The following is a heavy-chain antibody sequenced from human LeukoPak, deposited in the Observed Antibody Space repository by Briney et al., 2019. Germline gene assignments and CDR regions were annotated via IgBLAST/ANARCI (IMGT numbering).Heavy chain of an antibody. Sequence: GGSLRLSCAASGFTFSSYEMHWVRQAPGKGLEWVSYISSSGSTIYYADSVKGRFTISRDNAKNSLYLQMNSLRAEDTAVYYRARDRGNQRGYYYYYMDVWGKGTTVTVSS. V-gene: IGHV3-48*03. CDR2: ISSSGSTI. D-gene: IGHD1-14*01. CDR1: GFTFSSYE. J-gene: IGHJ6*03. CDR3: ARDRGNQRGYYYYYMDV.